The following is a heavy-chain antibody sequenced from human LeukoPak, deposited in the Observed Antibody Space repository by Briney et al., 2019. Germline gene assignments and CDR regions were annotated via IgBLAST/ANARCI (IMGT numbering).Heavy chain of an antibody. V-gene: IGHV4-59*08. CDR2: IYYGGST. CDR1: GGYISSYY. D-gene: IGHD2-15*01. J-gene: IGHJ4*02. CDR3: ARWQYCSGGSCYPHLDY. Sequence: SQTLSLTCTVSGGYISSYYWRWIRQPPGKGLEWIGYIYYGGSTNYNPSLKSRVTISVDTSKNQFSLKLSSVTAADTAVYYCARWQYCSGGSCYPHLDYWGQGTLVTVSS.